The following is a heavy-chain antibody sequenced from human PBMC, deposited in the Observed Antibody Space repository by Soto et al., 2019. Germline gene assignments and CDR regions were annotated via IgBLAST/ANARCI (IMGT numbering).Heavy chain of an antibody. D-gene: IGHD3-10*01. J-gene: IGHJ5*02. CDR1: GDSISSADYS. Sequence: QVQLQESGPGLVKPSQTLSLTCTVSGDSISSADYSWNWIRQHPGKGLEWIGNIYKSGNTYYNPSLKSRVSLSVDTSKNQFSLNLSSVTAADTAVYYCARRSTVVRGVIYPWFDPWGQGTLVTVSS. V-gene: IGHV4-31*03. CDR3: ARRSTVVRGVIYPWFDP. CDR2: IYKSGNT.